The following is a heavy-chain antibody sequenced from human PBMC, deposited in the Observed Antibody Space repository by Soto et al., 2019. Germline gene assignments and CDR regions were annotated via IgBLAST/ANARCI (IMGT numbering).Heavy chain of an antibody. J-gene: IGHJ4*02. CDR3: ARAKRGRYYFDS. CDR2: INPNSGDT. CDR1: GYTFTIYF. D-gene: IGHD1-26*01. V-gene: IGHV1-2*02. Sequence: QVQLVQSGPEMTKPGASVKVSCNTSGYTFTIYFIHWVRQAPGQGLEWMGWINPNSGDTKYAQNFKGRGNMTRDTDNSTAYMDRGGLTTDDKAVFFCARAKRGRYYFDSWGQGTLVTVSS.